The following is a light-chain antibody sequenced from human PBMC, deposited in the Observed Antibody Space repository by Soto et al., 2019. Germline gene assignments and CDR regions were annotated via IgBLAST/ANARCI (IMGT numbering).Light chain of an antibody. V-gene: IGLV2-14*01. CDR3: YSYTTSNTRQIV. Sequence: QSALTQPASVSGSPGQSITISCTGTSSDVGGYNYVSWYQQQPGKAPKFMIYDVSNRPSGVSNRFSGSKSGNTATLTISVLQAEDEADYYCYSYTTSNTRQIVFGTGTKVTVL. CDR2: DVS. J-gene: IGLJ1*01. CDR1: SSDVGGYNY.